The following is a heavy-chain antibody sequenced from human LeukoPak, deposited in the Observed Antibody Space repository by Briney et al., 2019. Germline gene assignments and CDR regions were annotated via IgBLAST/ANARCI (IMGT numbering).Heavy chain of an antibody. CDR2: IYYSGST. V-gene: IGHV4-28*06. CDR1: GYSISSSNW. J-gene: IGHJ5*02. D-gene: IGHD5-18*01. Sequence: SDTLSLTCAVSGYSISSSNWWGWIRQPPGKGLEWIGYIYYSGSTNYNPSLKSRVTMSVDTSKNQFSLKLSSVTALDTAVYYCARRAVTGGFDPWGQGTLVTVSS. CDR3: ARRAVTGGFDP.